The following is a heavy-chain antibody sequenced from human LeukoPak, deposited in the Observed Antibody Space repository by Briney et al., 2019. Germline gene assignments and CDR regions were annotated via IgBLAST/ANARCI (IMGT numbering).Heavy chain of an antibody. V-gene: IGHV4-30-2*01. Sequence: SETLSLTCAVSGGSISSGGYSWSWIRQPPGKGLEWIGYIYHSGSTYYNPSLKSRATISVDRSKNQFSLKLSSVTAADTAVYYCARGARDGYNYQDYWGQGTLVTVSS. D-gene: IGHD5-24*01. J-gene: IGHJ4*02. CDR1: GGSISSGGYS. CDR2: IYHSGST. CDR3: ARGARDGYNYQDY.